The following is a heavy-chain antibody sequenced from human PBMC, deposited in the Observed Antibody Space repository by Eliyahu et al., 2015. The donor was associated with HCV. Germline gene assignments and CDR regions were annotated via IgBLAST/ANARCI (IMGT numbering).Heavy chain of an antibody. Sequence: EVQLLESGGALVQPGGSLRLSCAASGFXFSAYVMSWVRQAPGGGAGGVSTITGGGFTTSYADSVKGRFTISRDNSKNTLYLQMNSLRAEDTAIYYCAKYRYTGSNRYFQDWGQGTLVTVSS. V-gene: IGHV3-23*01. CDR3: AKYRYTGSNRYFQD. CDR1: GFXFSAYV. CDR2: ITGGGFTT. J-gene: IGHJ1*01. D-gene: IGHD1-26*01.